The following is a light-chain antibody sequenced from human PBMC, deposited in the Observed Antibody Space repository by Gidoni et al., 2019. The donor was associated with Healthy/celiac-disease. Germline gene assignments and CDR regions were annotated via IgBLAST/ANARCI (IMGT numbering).Light chain of an antibody. Sequence: DTVMTQSPATLSVSPGERATLSCRASHSASSNLAWYQQKPDQAPRLLIYGASTRATGIPARFSGSGAGREVTLTISSLQYEDFAVYYCQQYNNRHPWTFGQGTKVEIK. CDR1: HSASSN. J-gene: IGKJ1*01. CDR3: QQYNNRHPWT. V-gene: IGKV3-15*01. CDR2: GAS.